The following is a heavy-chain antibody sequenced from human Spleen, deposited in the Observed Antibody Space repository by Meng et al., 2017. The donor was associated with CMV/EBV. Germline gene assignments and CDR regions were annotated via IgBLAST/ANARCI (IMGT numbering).Heavy chain of an antibody. CDR2: ISPNSGDT. D-gene: IGHD3-16*01. Sequence: CTASGYTFTGYYMHWVRQAPGQGLEWMGRISPNSGDTNYAQKFQGRVTMTRDTSISTAYMELSRLKSDDTAVYFCARRGGVDNWFDPWGQGTLVTVSS. J-gene: IGHJ5*02. V-gene: IGHV1-2*06. CDR1: GYTFTGYY. CDR3: ARRGGVDNWFDP.